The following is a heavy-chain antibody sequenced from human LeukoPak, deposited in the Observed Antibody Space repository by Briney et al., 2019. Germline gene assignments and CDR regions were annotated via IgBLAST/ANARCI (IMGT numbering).Heavy chain of an antibody. CDR1: GGSFSGYY. Sequence: SESLSLTCGASGGSFSGYYWHWIRQSPGKGLEWIGEINHSGGTNYNPSLKSRVTISVDTSKNQSSLKLSSVTAADTAVYYCAGRRSCTSCYVTFDYWGQGTLVTVSS. V-gene: IGHV4-34*01. J-gene: IGHJ4*02. CDR3: AGRRSCTSCYVTFDY. CDR2: INHSGGT. D-gene: IGHD2-2*01.